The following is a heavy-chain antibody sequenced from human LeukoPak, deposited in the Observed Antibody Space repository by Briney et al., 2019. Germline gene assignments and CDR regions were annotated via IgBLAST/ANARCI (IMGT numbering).Heavy chain of an antibody. J-gene: IGHJ4*02. V-gene: IGHV3-33*07. CDR3: AREHDYGDYRVRYFDY. D-gene: IGHD4-17*01. CDR1: GFTFSSYA. CDR2: IWYDGSNK. Sequence: QPGGSLRLSCAASGFTFSSYAMYWVRQAPGKGLEWVAVIWYDGSNKYYADSVKGRFTISRDNSKNTLYLQMNSLRAEDTAVYYCAREHDYGDYRVRYFDYWGQGTLVTVSS.